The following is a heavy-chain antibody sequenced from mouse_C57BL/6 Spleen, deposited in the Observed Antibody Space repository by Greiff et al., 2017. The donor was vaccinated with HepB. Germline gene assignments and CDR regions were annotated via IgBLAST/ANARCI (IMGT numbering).Heavy chain of an antibody. V-gene: IGHV1-22*01. D-gene: IGHD2-2*01. CDR3: ARGPLWLRYFDY. CDR1: GYTFTDYN. J-gene: IGHJ2*01. Sequence: EVQLQQSGPELVKPGASVKMSCKASGYTFTDYNMHWVKQSHGKSLEWIGYINPNNGGTSYNQKFKGKATLTVNKSSSTAYMELRSLTSEDSAVYYCARGPLWLRYFDYWGQGTTLTVSS. CDR2: INPNNGGT.